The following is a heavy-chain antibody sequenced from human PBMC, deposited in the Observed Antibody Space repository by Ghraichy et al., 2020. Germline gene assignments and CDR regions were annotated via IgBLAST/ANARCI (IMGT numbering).Heavy chain of an antibody. CDR3: ARGPDYYGSGSDY. Sequence: GGSLRLSCAASGFTFSAYWMHWVRQAPGKGLVWVSRITRDGSSTSYADSVKGRFTTSRDNAKNTLYLQMNSLRAEDTAVYYCARGPDYYGSGSDYWGQGILVTVSS. D-gene: IGHD3-10*01. CDR2: ITRDGSST. V-gene: IGHV3-74*01. J-gene: IGHJ4*02. CDR1: GFTFSAYW.